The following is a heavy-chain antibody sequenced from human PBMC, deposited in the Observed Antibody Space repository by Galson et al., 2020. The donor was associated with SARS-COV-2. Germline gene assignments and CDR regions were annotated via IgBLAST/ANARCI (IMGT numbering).Heavy chain of an antibody. V-gene: IGHV3-11*01. CDR2: ISDSGTTT. D-gene: IGHD3-9*01. CDR3: ARHYGLVKNYYYYYGMDV. Sequence: TGGSLRLSCAASGFRFSDFYMYWVRQAPGKGLEWIAHISDSGTTTYYAESAQGRFTISRDNAKNSLYLQMNSLRADDTAVYYCARHYGLVKNYYYYYGMDVWGRGPQSPSPQ. J-gene: IGHJ6*01. CDR1: GFRFSDFY.